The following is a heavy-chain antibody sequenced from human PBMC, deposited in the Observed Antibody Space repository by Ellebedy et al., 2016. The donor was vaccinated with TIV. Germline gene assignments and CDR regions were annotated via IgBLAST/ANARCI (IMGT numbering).Heavy chain of an antibody. Sequence: PGGSLRLSCVASGFTFSSYAMHWVRQAPGRGLEWVAGTSYDGSNNYYADSVKGRFTVSRDNTKKTLYLQMNSLRGDDTALYYCARGAPYTTWHLDLWGQGTLVTVSS. CDR3: ARGAPYTTWHLDL. D-gene: IGHD1-1*01. J-gene: IGHJ5*02. V-gene: IGHV3-30-3*01. CDR2: TSYDGSNN. CDR1: GFTFSSYA.